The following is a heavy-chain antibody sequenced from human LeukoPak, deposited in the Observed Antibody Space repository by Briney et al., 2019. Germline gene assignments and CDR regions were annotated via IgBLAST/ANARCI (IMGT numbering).Heavy chain of an antibody. D-gene: IGHD5-18*01. Sequence: PGGSLRLSCEASTSNFNYYYMNWIRQAPGKGLEWLSYISDNGKTIFYADSVKGRFTISRDNAGKSLFLQMNSLRVEDTAVYFCAGFPGYRYGDLSYYGLRVWGQGTTVTVSS. J-gene: IGHJ6*02. CDR2: ISDNGKTI. CDR3: AGFPGYRYGDLSYYGLRV. CDR1: TSNFNYYY. V-gene: IGHV3-11*01.